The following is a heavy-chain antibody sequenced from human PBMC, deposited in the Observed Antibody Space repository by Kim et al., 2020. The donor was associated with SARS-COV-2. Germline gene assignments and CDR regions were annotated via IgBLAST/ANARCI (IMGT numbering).Heavy chain of an antibody. Sequence: SETLSLTCAVSGGSISSSNWWSWVRQPPGKGLEWIGEIYHSGSTNYNPSLKSRVTISVDKSKNQFSLKLSSVTAADTAVYYCARKVGRQNHVQYGDYAGGIDPWGQGTLVTVSS. D-gene: IGHD4-17*01. CDR1: GGSISSSNW. CDR2: IYHSGST. V-gene: IGHV4-4*02. J-gene: IGHJ5*02. CDR3: ARKVGRQNHVQYGDYAGGIDP.